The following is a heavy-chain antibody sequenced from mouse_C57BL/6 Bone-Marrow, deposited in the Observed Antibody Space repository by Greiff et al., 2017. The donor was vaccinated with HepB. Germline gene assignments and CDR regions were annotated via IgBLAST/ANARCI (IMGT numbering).Heavy chain of an antibody. J-gene: IGHJ4*01. D-gene: IGHD2-5*01. V-gene: IGHV1-62-2*01. CDR3: ARHRTFPPYYSNSPMDY. Sequence: QVQLQQSGAELVKPGASVKLSCKASGYTFTEYTIHWVKQRSGQGLEWIGWFYPGSGSIKYNEKFKDKATLTADKSSSTVYMELSRLTSEDSAVYFCARHRTFPPYYSNSPMDYWGQGTSVTVSS. CDR2: FYPGSGSI. CDR1: GYTFTEYT.